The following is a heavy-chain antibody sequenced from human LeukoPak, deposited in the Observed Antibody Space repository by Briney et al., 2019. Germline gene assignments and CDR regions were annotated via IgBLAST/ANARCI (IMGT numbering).Heavy chain of an antibody. Sequence: PGGSLRLSCAASGFAFSSYVMTWVRQAPGKGLEWVSALSGSGGSTYFADSVKGRFTFSRDNSKNTLYLQMNSLRAEDTAVYYCAKEGQERGTGDYWGQGTLVTVSS. D-gene: IGHD3-10*01. J-gene: IGHJ4*02. CDR3: AKEGQERGTGDY. CDR1: GFAFSSYV. CDR2: LSGSGGST. V-gene: IGHV3-23*01.